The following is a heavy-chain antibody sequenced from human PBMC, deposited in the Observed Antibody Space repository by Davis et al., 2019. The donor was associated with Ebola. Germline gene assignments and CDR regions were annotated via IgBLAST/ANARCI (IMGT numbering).Heavy chain of an antibody. CDR1: GGSFSGYY. J-gene: IGHJ5*02. CDR2: INHSGST. V-gene: IGHV4-34*01. CDR3: ARHRNIRRLLSWFDP. D-gene: IGHD2-2*01. Sequence: SETLSLTCAVYGGSFSGYYWSWIRQPPGKGLEWIGEINHSGSTNYNPSLKSRVTISVDTSKNQFSLKLSSVTAADTAVYYCARHRNIRRLLSWFDPWGQGTLVTVSS.